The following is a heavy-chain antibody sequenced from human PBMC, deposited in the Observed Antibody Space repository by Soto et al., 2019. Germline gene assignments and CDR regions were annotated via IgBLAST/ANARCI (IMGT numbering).Heavy chain of an antibody. V-gene: IGHV3-23*01. D-gene: IGHD3-16*02. CDR2: ISGSGGST. CDR1: GFTFSSYA. J-gene: IGHJ6*02. CDR3: EKHVEISLRNGMDV. Sequence: GGSLRLSCAASGFTFSSYAMSWVRQAPGKGLEWVSAISGSGGSTYYADSVKGRFTISRDNSKNTLYLQMNSLRAEDTAVYYCEKHVEISLRNGMDVWGQGTTVTVSS.